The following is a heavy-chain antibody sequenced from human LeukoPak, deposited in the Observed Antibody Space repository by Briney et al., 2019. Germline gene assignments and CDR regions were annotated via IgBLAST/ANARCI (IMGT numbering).Heavy chain of an antibody. Sequence: ASVTVSCKASGYTLTGYYMHWVRQAPGQGLEWMGWINPNSGGTNYAQKFQGRVTMTRDTSISTAYMELSRLRSDDTAVYYCARGLTQLVEYYFDYWGQGTLVTVSS. V-gene: IGHV1-2*02. D-gene: IGHD6-6*01. CDR1: GYTLTGYY. J-gene: IGHJ4*02. CDR3: ARGLTQLVEYYFDY. CDR2: INPNSGGT.